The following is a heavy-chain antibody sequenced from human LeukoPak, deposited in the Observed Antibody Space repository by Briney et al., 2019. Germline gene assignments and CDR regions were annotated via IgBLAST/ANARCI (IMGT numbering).Heavy chain of an antibody. CDR1: GFTFSSYS. CDR2: INSSSSYI. V-gene: IGHV3-21*01. Sequence: GGSLRLSCAASGFTFSSYSMNWVRPAPGKGLEWVSSINSSSSYIYYADSVKGRFTISRDNAKNSLYLQMNSLRAEDTAVYYCARVKGSGSYYNDYWGQGTLVTVSS. CDR3: ARVKGSGSYYNDY. D-gene: IGHD3-10*01. J-gene: IGHJ4*02.